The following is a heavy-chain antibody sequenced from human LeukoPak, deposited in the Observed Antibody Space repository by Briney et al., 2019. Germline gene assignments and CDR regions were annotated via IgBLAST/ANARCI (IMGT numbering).Heavy chain of an antibody. CDR3: AKERGAAAATVYFDY. D-gene: IGHD6-13*01. V-gene: IGHV3-30*18. CDR2: ISYDGSNK. Sequence: GGSLRLSCAASGFTFSSYGMHWVRQAPGKGLEWVAVISYDGSNKYYADSVKGRFTISRDNSKNTVYLQMNSLRAEDTAVYYCAKERGAAAATVYFDYWGQGTQVTVSS. J-gene: IGHJ4*02. CDR1: GFTFSSYG.